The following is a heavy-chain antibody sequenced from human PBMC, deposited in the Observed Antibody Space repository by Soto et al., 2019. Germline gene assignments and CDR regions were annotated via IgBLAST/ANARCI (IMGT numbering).Heavy chain of an antibody. CDR3: ANSRVSMVRGLIIIPNY. V-gene: IGHV3-23*01. CDR2: ISGHGDAT. J-gene: IGHJ4*02. D-gene: IGHD3-10*01. CDR1: VFPFTGYA. Sequence: GTLRLSCAASVFPFTGYAMSWVRQAPGKGLEWVSAISGHGDATFYADSVKGRFTISRDNSKNTLYLHMNSLRAEDTALYYCANSRVSMVRGLIIIPNYWGQGTLVTVSS.